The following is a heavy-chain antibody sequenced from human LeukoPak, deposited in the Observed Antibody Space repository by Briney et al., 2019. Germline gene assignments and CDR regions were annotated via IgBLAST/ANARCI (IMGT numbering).Heavy chain of an antibody. J-gene: IGHJ4*02. CDR2: INQDGSEK. V-gene: IGHV3-7*01. D-gene: IGHD4-17*01. Sequence: GGSLRLSCAASGFTFSGYWMSWVRQAPGKGLQWVANINQDGSEKYYVDSVKGRFTISRDNAKNSLYLQMNSLRAEDTAVYYCARDHSVTTFDYWGQGTLVTASS. CDR1: GFTFSGYW. CDR3: ARDHSVTTFDY.